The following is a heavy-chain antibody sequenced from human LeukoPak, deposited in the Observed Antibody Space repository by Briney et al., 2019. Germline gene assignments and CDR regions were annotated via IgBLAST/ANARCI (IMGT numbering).Heavy chain of an antibody. Sequence: GSSVKVSCKASGGTFSSYAISWVRQAPGQGLEWMGRIIPILGIANYAQKFQGRVTITADKSTSTAYMELSSLRSEDTAVYYCAREVVVISPNVFNIWGKGKMVTFFS. CDR1: GGTFSSYA. J-gene: IGHJ3*02. CDR2: IIPILGIA. V-gene: IGHV1-69*04. D-gene: IGHD3-22*01. CDR3: AREVVVISPNVFNI.